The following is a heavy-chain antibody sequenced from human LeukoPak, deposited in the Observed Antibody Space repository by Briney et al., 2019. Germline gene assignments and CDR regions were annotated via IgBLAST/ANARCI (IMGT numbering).Heavy chain of an antibody. J-gene: IGHJ4*02. CDR1: GFTFSIYG. CDR2: IWYDGSNK. Sequence: PGGSLRLSCATSGFTFSIYGMHWVRQAPGKGLEWVAVIWYDGSNKFYADSVKGRFTISRDISKNTLYLQMNSLRAEDTAAYYCARAPVYCSGSSCYPDYWGQGTLVTVSS. CDR3: ARAPVYCSGSSCYPDY. D-gene: IGHD2-15*01. V-gene: IGHV3-33*01.